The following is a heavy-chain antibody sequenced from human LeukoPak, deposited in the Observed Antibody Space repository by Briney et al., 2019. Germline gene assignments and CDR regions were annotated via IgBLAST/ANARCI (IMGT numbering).Heavy chain of an antibody. CDR2: ISGSGLYA. CDR3: ARGPHSAYDFDY. CDR1: GFTFSSYG. Sequence: PGGSLRLSCAASGFTFSSYGMSWVRQAPGKGLEWVSAISGSGLYAYYSDSVKGRFTISRHNSKNTLYLQMNSLRAEDTAVYYCARGPHSAYDFDYWGQGTLVTVSS. J-gene: IGHJ4*02. V-gene: IGHV3-23*01. D-gene: IGHD5-12*01.